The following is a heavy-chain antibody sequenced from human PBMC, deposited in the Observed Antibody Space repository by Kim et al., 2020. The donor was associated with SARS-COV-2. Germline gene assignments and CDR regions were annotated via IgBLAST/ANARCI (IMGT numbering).Heavy chain of an antibody. Sequence: GGSLRLSCAASGFTFSSYGMHWVRQAPGKGLEWVAVIWYDGSNKYYADSVKGRFTISRDNSKNTLYLQMNSLRAEDTAVYYCAKDQDSSSSIFDYWGQGTLVTVSS. V-gene: IGHV3-33*06. J-gene: IGHJ4*02. CDR3: AKDQDSSSSIFDY. D-gene: IGHD6-6*01. CDR2: IWYDGSNK. CDR1: GFTFSSYG.